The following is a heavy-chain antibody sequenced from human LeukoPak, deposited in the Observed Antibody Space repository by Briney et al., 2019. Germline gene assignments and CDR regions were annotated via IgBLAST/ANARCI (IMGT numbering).Heavy chain of an antibody. J-gene: IGHJ3*02. V-gene: IGHV4-34*01. CDR2: INHSGST. CDR1: GGSFSGYY. D-gene: IGHD2-15*01. CDR3: ARVHVAADAFDI. Sequence: PSETLSLTCAVYGGSFSGYYWSWIRQPPGKGLEWIGEINHSGSTNYNPSLKSRVTIPVDTSKNQFSLKLSSVTAAVTAVYYCARVHVAADAFDIWGQGTMVTVSS.